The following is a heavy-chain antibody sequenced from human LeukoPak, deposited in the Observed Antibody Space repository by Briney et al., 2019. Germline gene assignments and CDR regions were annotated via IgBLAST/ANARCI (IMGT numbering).Heavy chain of an antibody. Sequence: SETLSLTCTVSGGSISSYYWSWIRQPPGKGLEWIGYIYYSGSTNYNPSPKSRVTISEDTSKNQFSLKLSSVTAADTAVYYCARDNGGGYYYDYWGRGTLVTVSS. D-gene: IGHD3-22*01. CDR3: ARDNGGGYYYDY. CDR1: GGSISSYY. CDR2: IYYSGST. V-gene: IGHV4-59*01. J-gene: IGHJ4*02.